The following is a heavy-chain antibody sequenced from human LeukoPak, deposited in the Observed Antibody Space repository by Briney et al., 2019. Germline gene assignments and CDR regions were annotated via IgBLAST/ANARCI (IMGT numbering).Heavy chain of an antibody. D-gene: IGHD3-9*01. Sequence: GGSLRLSCAASGFTFSSYGMHWVRQAPGKGLEWVAVISYDGSNKYYADSVKGRFTISRDNSKNTLYLQMNSLRAEDTAVYYCAKEEDFDWSNLDYWGQGTLVTVSS. CDR2: ISYDGSNK. V-gene: IGHV3-30*18. J-gene: IGHJ4*02. CDR1: GFTFSSYG. CDR3: AKEEDFDWSNLDY.